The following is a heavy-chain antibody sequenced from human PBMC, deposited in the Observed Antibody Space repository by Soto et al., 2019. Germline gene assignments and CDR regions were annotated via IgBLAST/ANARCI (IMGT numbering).Heavy chain of an antibody. Sequence: GGSLRLSCVASGFTFSSYSMNWVRQAPGKGLEWISYISSSSSTIFYADSVKGLFTISRDNDKNSLYLQMNNLRAEDTAVYFCAREGRYSGSDYFDYWGQGTLVTVSS. CDR1: GFTFSSYS. CDR3: AREGRYSGSDYFDY. J-gene: IGHJ4*02. D-gene: IGHD5-12*01. CDR2: ISSSSSTI. V-gene: IGHV3-48*01.